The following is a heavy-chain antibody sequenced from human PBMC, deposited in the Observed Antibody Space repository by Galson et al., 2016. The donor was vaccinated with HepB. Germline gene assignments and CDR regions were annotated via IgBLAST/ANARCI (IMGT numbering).Heavy chain of an antibody. CDR3: ARPRAASDSSGFYFDP. V-gene: IGHV1-69*02. D-gene: IGHD3-22*01. CDR2: IVPIVGLE. J-gene: IGHJ4*02. Sequence: SVKVSCKASGGTLSSYPISWLRQAPGQGLEWMGRIVPIVGLENYAQKFQGRVTITADKSTNTAYMELNSLTSEDTAVYYCARPRAASDSSGFYFDPWGQGTLVTLSP. CDR1: GGTLSSYP.